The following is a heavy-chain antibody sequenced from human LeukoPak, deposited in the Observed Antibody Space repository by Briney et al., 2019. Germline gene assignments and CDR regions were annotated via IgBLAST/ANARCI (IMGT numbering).Heavy chain of an antibody. CDR3: ARHPATAYGSGSCPDY. CDR1: GYSFTSYW. V-gene: IGHV5-51*01. Sequence: GESLKISCKGSGYSFTSYWIGWVRQMPGKGLEWMGIIYPGDSDTRYSPSFQGQVTISADKLISTAYLQWSSLKASDTAMYYCARHPATAYGSGSCPDYWGQGTLVTVSS. J-gene: IGHJ4*02. CDR2: IYPGDSDT. D-gene: IGHD3-10*01.